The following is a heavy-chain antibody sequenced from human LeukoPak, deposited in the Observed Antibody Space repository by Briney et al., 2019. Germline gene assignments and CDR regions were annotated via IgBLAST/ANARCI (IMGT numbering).Heavy chain of an antibody. D-gene: IGHD2/OR15-2a*01. CDR1: GFTFSSYG. CDR2: IGGSGIRT. Sequence: GGSLRLSCAASGFTFSSYGMHWVRQAPGKGLEWVSGIGGSGIRTYYADSVKGRFIISRDNSKNTLYLQMDSLRAEDTAVYYCAKDSAKKYDDYWGQGTLVTVSS. J-gene: IGHJ4*02. V-gene: IGHV3-23*01. CDR3: AKDSAKKYDDY.